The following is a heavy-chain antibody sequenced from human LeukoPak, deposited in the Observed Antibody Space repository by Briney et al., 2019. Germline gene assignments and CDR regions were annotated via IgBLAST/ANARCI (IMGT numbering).Heavy chain of an antibody. J-gene: IGHJ4*02. Sequence: KPSETLSLTCTVSGGSISSYYWSWIRQPPGKGLEWIGYIYYSGSTNYNPSLKSRVTISVDTSENQFSLKLSSVTAADTAVYYCARGKQYYYASFDYWGQGTLVTVSS. CDR2: IYYSGST. CDR3: ARGKQYYYASFDY. V-gene: IGHV4-59*01. CDR1: GGSISSYY. D-gene: IGHD3-10*01.